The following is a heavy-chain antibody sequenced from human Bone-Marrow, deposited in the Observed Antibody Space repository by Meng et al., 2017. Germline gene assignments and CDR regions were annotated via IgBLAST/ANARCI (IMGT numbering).Heavy chain of an antibody. D-gene: IGHD5-18*01. J-gene: IGHJ6*02. CDR1: GGSFSGYY. CDR2: INHSGST. CDR3: ARGGYSYGRNYYYYYGMDV. V-gene: IGHV4-34*01. Sequence: SETLSLTCAVYGGSFSGYYWSWIRQPPGKGLEWIGEINHSGSTNYNPSLKSRVTISVDTSKNQFSLKLSSVTAADTAVYYCARGGYSYGRNYYYYYGMDVWGQGTTVTVSS.